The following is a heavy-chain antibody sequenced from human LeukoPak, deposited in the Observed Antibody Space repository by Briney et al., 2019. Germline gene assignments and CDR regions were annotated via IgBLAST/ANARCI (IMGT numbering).Heavy chain of an antibody. Sequence: ASVKVSCKASGYTFTSYAMHWVRQAPGQRLEWMGWINAGNGNTKYSQKFQGRVTITRDTSASTAYMELSSLRSEDTAAYYCARGDNWGVEDYWGQGTLVTVSS. V-gene: IGHV1-3*01. CDR3: ARGDNWGVEDY. CDR2: INAGNGNT. D-gene: IGHD3-16*01. J-gene: IGHJ4*02. CDR1: GYTFTSYA.